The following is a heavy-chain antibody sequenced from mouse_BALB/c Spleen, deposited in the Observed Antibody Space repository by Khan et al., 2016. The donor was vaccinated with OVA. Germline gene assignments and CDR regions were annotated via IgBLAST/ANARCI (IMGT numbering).Heavy chain of an antibody. J-gene: IGHJ3*01. CDR3: ARSFRYGSSTWIAY. CDR2: IDPSDSYA. V-gene: IGHV1-69*02. D-gene: IGHD1-1*01. Sequence: QVRLQQSGAELVKPGASVKLSRKAAGYPLTSYWLHWVKQRPGQGLEWIGEIDPSDSYANYNQKFKGKATVTVDKSSNTTYMQLSSLTSEDSAVYYCARSFRYGSSTWIAYWGQGTLVTVSA. CDR1: GYPLTSYW.